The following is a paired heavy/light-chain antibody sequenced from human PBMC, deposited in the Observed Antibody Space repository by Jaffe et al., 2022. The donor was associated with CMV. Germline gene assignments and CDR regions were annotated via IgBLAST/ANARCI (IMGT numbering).Light chain of an antibody. J-gene: IGKJ2*01. V-gene: IGKV2-28*01. CDR1: QSLLHINGYNY. Sequence: DIVMTQSPLSLPVTPGQPASISCGSSQSLLHINGYNYLDWYLQKPGQSPQLLIYLGSNRASGVPDRFSGSGSGTDFTLKISRVEAEDVGIYYCMQPLQTPYTFGQGTKLEIK. CDR3: MQPLQTPYT. CDR2: LGS.
Heavy chain of an antibody. J-gene: IGHJ4*02. D-gene: IGHD3-10*01. V-gene: IGHV1-46*01. CDR2: INPSGGST. CDR1: GYTFTTYY. CDR3: AREKRSYNLGSYFKEGFDY. Sequence: QVQLVQSGAEVKKPGASVKVSCKASGYTFTTYYIHWVRQAPGQGLEWMGIINPSGGSTTYAQKYRGRVTMTRDTSTSTVYMELSSLTSEDTAVYYCAREKRSYNLGSYFKEGFDYWGQGLLVTVSS.